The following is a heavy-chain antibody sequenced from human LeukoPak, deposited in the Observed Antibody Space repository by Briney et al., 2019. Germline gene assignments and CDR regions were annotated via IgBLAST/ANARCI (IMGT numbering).Heavy chain of an antibody. V-gene: IGHV4-30-4*01. CDR2: IYYSGST. CDR3: ARVNYDSSGYRFDY. J-gene: IGHJ4*02. Sequence: PSETLSLTCTVSGGSISSGDYYWSWIRQPPGKGLEWIGYIYYSGSTYYNPSLKSRVTISVDTSKNQFSLKLSSVTAADTAVYFRARVNYDSSGYRFDYWGQGTLVTVSS. D-gene: IGHD3-22*01. CDR1: GGSISSGDYY.